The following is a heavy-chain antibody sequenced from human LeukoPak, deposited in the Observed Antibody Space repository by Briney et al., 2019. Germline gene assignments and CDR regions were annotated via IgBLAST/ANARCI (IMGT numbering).Heavy chain of an antibody. J-gene: IGHJ4*02. CDR3: ARVLMVRGVIFDY. Sequence: GGSLRLSCAASGFTFSDYYMSWIRQAPGKGPEWVSYISSSSSYTNYADSVKGRFTISRDNAKNSLYLQMNSLRAEDTAVYYCARVLMVRGVIFDYWGQGTLVTVSS. CDR2: ISSSSSYT. D-gene: IGHD3-10*01. CDR1: GFTFSDYY. V-gene: IGHV3-11*05.